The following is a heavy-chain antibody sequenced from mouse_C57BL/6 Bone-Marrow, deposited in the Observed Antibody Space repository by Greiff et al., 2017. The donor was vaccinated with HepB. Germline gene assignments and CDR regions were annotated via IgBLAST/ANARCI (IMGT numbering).Heavy chain of an antibody. CDR1: GYAFTNYL. Sequence: QVHVKQSGAELVRPGTSVKVSCKASGYAFTNYLIEWVKQRPGQGLEWIGVINPGSGGTNYNEKFKGKATLTADKSSSTAYMQLSSLTSEDSAFYFCARGDDYDRAYWGQGTLVTVSA. V-gene: IGHV1-54*01. CDR3: ARGDDYDRAY. J-gene: IGHJ3*01. D-gene: IGHD2-4*01. CDR2: INPGSGGT.